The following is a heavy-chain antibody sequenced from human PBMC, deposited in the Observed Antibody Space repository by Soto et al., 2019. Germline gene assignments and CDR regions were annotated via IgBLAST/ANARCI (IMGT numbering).Heavy chain of an antibody. CDR1: GFTFSSYG. CDR2: ISYDGSNK. D-gene: IGHD6-13*01. V-gene: IGHV3-30*18. J-gene: IGHJ4*02. Sequence: QVQLVESGGGVVQPGRSLRLSCAASGFTFSSYGMHWVRQAPGKGLEWVEVISYDGSNKYYAAAVKGRFTISRDNSKNTLYLQMNSLRVEDTALYSCAKGGSWYDYWGQGTLVTVSS. CDR3: AKGGSWYDY.